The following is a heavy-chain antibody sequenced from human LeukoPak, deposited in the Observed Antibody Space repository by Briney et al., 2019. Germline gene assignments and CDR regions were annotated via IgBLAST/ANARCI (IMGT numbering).Heavy chain of an antibody. CDR1: GYSISSGYY. Sequence: SETLSLTCTVSGYSISSGYYWGWIRQPPGNGLEWIGSIYHSGSTYYNPSLKSRVTISVDTSKNQFPLKLSSVTAADTAVYYCARVSYCSSTSCYYEGAFDIWGQGTMVTVSS. V-gene: IGHV4-38-2*02. J-gene: IGHJ3*02. CDR2: IYHSGST. CDR3: ARVSYCSSTSCYYEGAFDI. D-gene: IGHD2-2*01.